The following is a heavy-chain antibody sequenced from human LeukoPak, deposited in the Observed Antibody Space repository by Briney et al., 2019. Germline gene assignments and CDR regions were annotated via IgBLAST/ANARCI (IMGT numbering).Heavy chain of an antibody. CDR1: GYTFTSYD. CDR3: ARVSTYFGVVTDFDY. J-gene: IGHJ4*02. Sequence: ASVKVSCEASGYTFTSYDINWVRQATGQGLEWMGWMNPNSGNTGYAQKFQGRVTMTRNTSISTAYMELSSLRSEDTAVYYCARVSTYFGVVTDFDYWGQGTLVTVSS. D-gene: IGHD3-3*01. V-gene: IGHV1-8*01. CDR2: MNPNSGNT.